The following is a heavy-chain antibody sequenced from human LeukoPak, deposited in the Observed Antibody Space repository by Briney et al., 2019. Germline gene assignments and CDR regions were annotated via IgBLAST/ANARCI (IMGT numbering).Heavy chain of an antibody. CDR2: IRDDGSNK. D-gene: IGHD5-12*01. CDR3: ARGPSGYHNT. J-gene: IGHJ4*02. V-gene: IGHV3-30*02. CDR1: EFTFRNYG. Sequence: PGGSLRLSCAASEFTFRNYGMHWVRQAPGKGLEWVAFIRDDGSNKYYADSVKGRVTISRDNSKNTLYLQMNSLRAEDTAVYYCARGPSGYHNTGGQGTLVTVSS.